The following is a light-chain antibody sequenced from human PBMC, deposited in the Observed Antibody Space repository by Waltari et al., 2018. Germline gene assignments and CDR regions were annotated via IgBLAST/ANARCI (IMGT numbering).Light chain of an antibody. CDR3: SSYTSSSTLV. Sequence: QSALPQPASVSGSPGPSITISCTGTSRDVGGYNYASWYQQHPGKAPKLMIYEVSNRPSGVSNRFSGSKSGNTASLTISGLQAEDEADYYCSSYTSSSTLVFGGGTKLTVL. J-gene: IGLJ2*01. CDR1: SRDVGGYNY. V-gene: IGLV2-14*01. CDR2: EVS.